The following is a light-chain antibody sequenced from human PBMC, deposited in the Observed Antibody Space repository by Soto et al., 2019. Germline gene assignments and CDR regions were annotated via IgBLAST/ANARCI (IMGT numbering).Light chain of an antibody. Sequence: DIQMIQSPSSLSASVGDRVTITCQASQDIRKYLSWYQQKPGKAPKLLIYDASYLETGVPSRFSGSGYGTDFTFTISSLQPEDIGTYYCQHYDHLPPFTFGPGTKVAIK. J-gene: IGKJ3*01. CDR1: QDIRKY. CDR3: QHYDHLPPFT. CDR2: DAS. V-gene: IGKV1-33*01.